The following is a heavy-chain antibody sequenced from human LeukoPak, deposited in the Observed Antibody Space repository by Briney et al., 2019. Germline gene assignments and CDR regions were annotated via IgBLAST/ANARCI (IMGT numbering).Heavy chain of an antibody. Sequence: PGGSLRLSCAASGFTFSSSAMHWVRQAPGKGLEWVAVVSDDAINTYYADSVKGRFTISKDNSKNKLSLQMNSLRAEDTAVYFCARDRTSSGYFDYWGQGTLVTVSS. CDR2: VSDDAINT. V-gene: IGHV3-30*01. CDR3: ARDRTSSGYFDY. CDR1: GFTFSSSA. D-gene: IGHD2-2*01. J-gene: IGHJ4*02.